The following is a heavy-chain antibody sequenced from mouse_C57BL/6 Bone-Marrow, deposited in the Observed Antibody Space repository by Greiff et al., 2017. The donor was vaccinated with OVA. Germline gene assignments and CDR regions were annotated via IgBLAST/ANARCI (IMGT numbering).Heavy chain of an antibody. CDR1: GYTFTDYE. Sequence: VQLQQSGAELVRPGASVTLSCKASGYTFTDYEMHWVKQTPVHGLEWIGAIDPETGGTAYNQKFKGKAILTADNSSSTAYMELRSLTSEDSAVYYCTRDGGLRYAMDYWGQGTSVTVSS. CDR3: TRDGGLRYAMDY. J-gene: IGHJ4*01. V-gene: IGHV1-15*01. CDR2: IDPETGGT. D-gene: IGHD2-4*01.